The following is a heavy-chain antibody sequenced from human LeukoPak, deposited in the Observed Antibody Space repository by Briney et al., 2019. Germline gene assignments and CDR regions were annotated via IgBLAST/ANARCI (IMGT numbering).Heavy chain of an antibody. Sequence: ASVKVSCRASGYTFTGYYMHWVRQAPGQGLEWMGWINPKSGGTNYAQKFQGRVTMTRDTTISTAYMELSRLRSDDTAVYYCAKEGEGLHWGQGTLVTVSS. J-gene: IGHJ4*02. D-gene: IGHD2-21*01. CDR2: INPKSGGT. CDR3: AKEGEGLH. V-gene: IGHV1-2*02. CDR1: GYTFTGYY.